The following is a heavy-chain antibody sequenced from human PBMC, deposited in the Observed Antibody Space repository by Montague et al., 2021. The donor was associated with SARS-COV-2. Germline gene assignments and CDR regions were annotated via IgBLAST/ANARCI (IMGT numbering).Heavy chain of an antibody. Sequence: SLRLSCAASGFASSSYLMNWVRQASGKGLEWVSSISTLDSYIYYADSVQGRFTISRDDAKNSLFLQLNSLRVEDTAVYYCARGGYYGSGSLLDSWGQGTLVTVSS. V-gene: IGHV3-21*06. J-gene: IGHJ4*02. CDR2: ISTLDSYI. CDR1: GFASSSYL. D-gene: IGHD3-10*01. CDR3: ARGGYYGSGSLLDS.